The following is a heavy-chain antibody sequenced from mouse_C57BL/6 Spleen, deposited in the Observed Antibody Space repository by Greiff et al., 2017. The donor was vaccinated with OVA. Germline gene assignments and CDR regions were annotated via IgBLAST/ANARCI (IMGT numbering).Heavy chain of an antibody. J-gene: IGHJ3*01. CDR3: ARSVGPREAWFAY. CDR1: GYSFTDYN. Sequence: VQLQQSGPELVKPGASVKISCKASGYSFTDYNMNWVKQSNGKSLEWIGVINPNYGTTSYNQKVKGKATLTVDQSSSTAYMQRNSLTSEDSAVYYCARSVGPREAWFAYWGQGTLVTVSA. CDR2: INPNYGTT. D-gene: IGHD4-1*01. V-gene: IGHV1-39*01.